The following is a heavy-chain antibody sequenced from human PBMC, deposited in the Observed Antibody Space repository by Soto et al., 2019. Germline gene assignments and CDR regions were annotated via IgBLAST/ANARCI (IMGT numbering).Heavy chain of an antibody. CDR3: AREVVAATLGWFAP. J-gene: IGHJ5*02. D-gene: IGHD2-15*01. CDR1: GYTFTSYG. CDR2: ISAYNGNT. Sequence: QVQLVQSGAEVKKPGASGKVSCKASGYTFTSYGISWVRQAPGQGREWMGWISAYNGNTNYAQKLKGRVTMTTDTSTSTAYMELRSLRSDDTAVYYCAREVVAATLGWFAPWGQGTLVTVSS. V-gene: IGHV1-18*01.